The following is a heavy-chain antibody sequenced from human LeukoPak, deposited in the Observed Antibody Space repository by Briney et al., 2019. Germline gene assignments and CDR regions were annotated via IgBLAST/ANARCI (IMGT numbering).Heavy chain of an antibody. J-gene: IGHJ6*03. CDR2: IYYSGST. CDR1: GGSFSGYY. V-gene: IGHV4-34*01. Sequence: PSETLSLTCAVYGGSFSGYYWSWIRQPPGKGLEWIGSIYYSGSTYYNPSLKSRVTISVDTSKNQFSLKLSSVTAADTAVYYCARRLIKQLADYYYMDVWGKGTTVTVSS. D-gene: IGHD6-6*01. CDR3: ARRLIKQLADYYYMDV.